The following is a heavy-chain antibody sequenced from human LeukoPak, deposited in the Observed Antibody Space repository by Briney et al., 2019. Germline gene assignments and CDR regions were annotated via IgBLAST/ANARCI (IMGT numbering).Heavy chain of an antibody. V-gene: IGHV3-30*02. CDR2: IRYDGSNK. CDR1: GFTFSSYG. CDR3: AREIHWEILPYYYYYMDV. Sequence: GGSLRLSCAASGFTFSSYGMHWVRQAPGKGLEWVAFIRYDGSNKYYADSVKGRFTIFRDNSKNTLYLQMNSLRAEDTAVYYCAREIHWEILPYYYYYMDVWGKGTTVTVSS. D-gene: IGHD1-26*01. J-gene: IGHJ6*03.